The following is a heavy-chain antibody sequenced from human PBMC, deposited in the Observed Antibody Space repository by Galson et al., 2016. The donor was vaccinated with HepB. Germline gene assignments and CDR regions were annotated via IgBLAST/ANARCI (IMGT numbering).Heavy chain of an antibody. CDR2: ISRSGDST. J-gene: IGHJ6*04. Sequence: LRLSCAASGFTFRNYGMTWVCQAPGKGLEVVSSISRSGDSTDYADSVKGRFTISRDNSKNTLSLQMNSLTADDTAIYYCVQGSTAPAVWGKGTTVTVSS. V-gene: IGHV3-23*01. CDR1: GFTFRNYG. D-gene: IGHD2-2*01. CDR3: VQGSTAPAV.